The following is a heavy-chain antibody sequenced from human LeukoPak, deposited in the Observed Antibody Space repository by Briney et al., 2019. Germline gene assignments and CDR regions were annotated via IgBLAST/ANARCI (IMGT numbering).Heavy chain of an antibody. Sequence: GGSLRLSCAASGFTFSSYGMSWVRQAPGKGLELVSAISSSCGSRYYDDSVKGRFTISRDNSKNTLYQQMNSLRAEDAAVYYCAKGGSLSSFDYWGQGTLVTVSS. J-gene: IGHJ4*02. CDR2: ISSSCGSR. CDR1: GFTFSSYG. V-gene: IGHV3-23*01. CDR3: AKGGSLSSFDY. D-gene: IGHD3-10*01.